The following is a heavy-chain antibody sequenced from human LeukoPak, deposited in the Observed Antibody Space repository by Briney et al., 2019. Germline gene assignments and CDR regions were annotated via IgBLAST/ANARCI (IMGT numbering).Heavy chain of an antibody. CDR2: IYYSGST. CDR3: ARAVRGVGRYFDS. D-gene: IGHD3-10*01. Sequence: SETLSLTCTVSGASISSYYWSWIRQPPGKGLEWIGYIYYSGSTNYNPSLKSRVTISVDTSKNQFSLKLSSVTAADTAVFYCARAVRGVGRYFDSWGQGTLVTVSS. V-gene: IGHV4-59*01. CDR1: GASISSYY. J-gene: IGHJ4*02.